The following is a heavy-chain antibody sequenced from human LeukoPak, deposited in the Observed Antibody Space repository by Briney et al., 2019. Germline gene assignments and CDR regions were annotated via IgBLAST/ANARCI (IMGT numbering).Heavy chain of an antibody. J-gene: IGHJ4*02. V-gene: IGHV3-21*01. CDR2: ISSSSSYI. CDR3: ARVTPAAGMSYDY. Sequence: PGGSLRLPCAASGFTFSSYSMNWVRQAPGKGLEWVSSISSSSSYIYYADSVKGRFTISRDNAKNSLYLQMNSLRAEDTAVYYCARVTPAAGMSYDYWGQGTLVTVSS. D-gene: IGHD6-13*01. CDR1: GFTFSSYS.